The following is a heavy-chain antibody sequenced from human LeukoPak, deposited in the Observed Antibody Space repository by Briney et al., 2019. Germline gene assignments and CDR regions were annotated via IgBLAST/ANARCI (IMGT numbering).Heavy chain of an antibody. CDR3: AREFKSGYGMWA. CDR1: QFTFSSYS. D-gene: IGHD5-18*01. V-gene: IGHV3-21*01. CDR2: ITSSSDYI. J-gene: IGHJ5*02. Sequence: GGSLRLSCAASQFTFSSYSMNWVRQAPGKGLEWVSSITSSSDYIYYADSVKGRFTISRDNAENSLHLQMDSLRAEDTAVYYCAREFKSGYGMWAWGQGTLVTVSS.